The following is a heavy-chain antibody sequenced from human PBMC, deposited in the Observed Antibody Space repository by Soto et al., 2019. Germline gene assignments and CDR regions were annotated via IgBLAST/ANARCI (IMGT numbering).Heavy chain of an antibody. Sequence: SCPTLVKPTQTLPPTCTFSGFSLRSTRGGVGWIPQPPGKALEWLALIYWDDDKRYSPFLKSRLTITKDTSKNQVVLTMTNMDPVDTATYYCAHSVVAGLGYYFDDWGQGTLVTVSS. V-gene: IGHV2-5*02. D-gene: IGHD6-19*01. J-gene: IGHJ4*02. CDR1: GFSLRSTRGG. CDR2: IYWDDDK. CDR3: AHSVVAGLGYYFDD.